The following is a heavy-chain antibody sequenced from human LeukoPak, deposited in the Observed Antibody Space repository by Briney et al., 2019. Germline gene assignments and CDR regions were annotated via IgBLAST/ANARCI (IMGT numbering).Heavy chain of an antibody. Sequence: SVKVSCKASGGTFSSYAISWVRQAPGQGLEWMGGIIPIFGTANYAQKFQGRVTITTDESTSTAYMELSSLRSEDTAVYYCARDFIRYSSSWNWSDSWGQGTLVTVSS. CDR2: IIPIFGTA. CDR3: ARDFIRYSSSWNWSDS. CDR1: GGTFSSYA. D-gene: IGHD6-13*01. J-gene: IGHJ5*01. V-gene: IGHV1-69*05.